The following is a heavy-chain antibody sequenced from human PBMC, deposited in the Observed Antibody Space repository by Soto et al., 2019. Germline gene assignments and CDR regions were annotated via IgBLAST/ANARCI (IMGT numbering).Heavy chain of an antibody. CDR3: ARRHFQLPLYYNYYGLDV. CDR1: GGSISSENYH. J-gene: IGHJ6*02. D-gene: IGHD2-2*01. Sequence: SETLSLTCTVSGGSISSENYHWGWIRQPPGKGLEWIGSIYYSGSPSYNPSLKSRVTISADTSKSQFSLKLSSVTAADTAVYYCARRHFQLPLYYNYYGLDVWGQGATVTVSS. CDR2: IYYSGSP. V-gene: IGHV4-39*01.